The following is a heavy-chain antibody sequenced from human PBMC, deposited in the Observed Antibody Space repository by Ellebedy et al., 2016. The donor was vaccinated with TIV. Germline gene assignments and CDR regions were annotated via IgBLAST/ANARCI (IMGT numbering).Heavy chain of an antibody. CDR1: GYTFTSYY. CDR3: ARAHYGAGSYSHFDY. V-gene: IGHV1-46*01. D-gene: IGHD3-10*01. Sequence: AASVKVSCKTSGYTFTSYYIHWVRQAPGQGLEWMGIINPSGGSTIYAQKLHGRVTMTRDTSASTVYMELSSLRSEDAAVYYCARAHYGAGSYSHFDYWGQGSLVTVSS. CDR2: INPSGGST. J-gene: IGHJ4*02.